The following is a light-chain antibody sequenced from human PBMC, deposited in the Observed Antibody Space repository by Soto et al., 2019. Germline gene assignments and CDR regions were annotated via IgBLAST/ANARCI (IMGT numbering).Light chain of an antibody. J-gene: IGKJ1*01. V-gene: IGKV3-15*01. Sequence: EIVMTQSPATLSVSPGERATLSCRARQSVSSNLAWYQQKPGQAPRLLIYGASTRATGIPARFSGSGSGTEFTLTISSLQSEDFAVYYCQQYNNWPVFGQGTKVEIK. CDR3: QQYNNWPV. CDR2: GAS. CDR1: QSVSSN.